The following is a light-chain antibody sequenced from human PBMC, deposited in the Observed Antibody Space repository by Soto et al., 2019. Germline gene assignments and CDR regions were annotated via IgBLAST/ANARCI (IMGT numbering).Light chain of an antibody. Sequence: QSALAQPASVSGSPGQSITISCTGTSSDMGRYNLVSWYQQYPGKAPKLVIYDVTKRPSGVSDRFSASKSGNTASLTISGLQAEDEADYYCCSHAGRGSVLFGGGTKVTVL. CDR2: DVT. J-gene: IGLJ2*01. V-gene: IGLV2-23*02. CDR1: SSDMGRYNL. CDR3: CSHAGRGSVL.